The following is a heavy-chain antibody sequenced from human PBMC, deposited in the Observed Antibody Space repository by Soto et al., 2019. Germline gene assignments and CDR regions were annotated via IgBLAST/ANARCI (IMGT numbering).Heavy chain of an antibody. D-gene: IGHD1-26*01. J-gene: IGHJ6*02. CDR2: INPNSGGT. Sequence: QEQLVQSGAEVKEPGASVKVSCRASGYTFTAYYIHWVRQAPGQRPEWMGWINPNSGGTNYAQKFQGRVSMTRDMSISTAFMDLTRLMCDDTAMYYCARDRRGYYGLDVWGQGTTVTVSS. CDR1: GYTFTAYY. V-gene: IGHV1-2*02. CDR3: ARDRRGYYGLDV.